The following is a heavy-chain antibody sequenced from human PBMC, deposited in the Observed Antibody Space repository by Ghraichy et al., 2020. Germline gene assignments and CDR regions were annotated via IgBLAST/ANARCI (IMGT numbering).Heavy chain of an antibody. CDR1: GFTFSNYN. CDR3: RIHCTKTSCYTVDY. D-gene: IGHD2-2*02. V-gene: IGHV3-48*02. CDR2: ISSSSSII. J-gene: IGHJ4*02. Sequence: GGSLRLSCAASGFTFSNYNMNWVRQAPGKGLEWVSYISSSSSIIYYADSVKGRFTVSRDNAKNSLYLQLNSLRDEDTAVYYCRIHCTKTSCYTVDYLGQGTLVTVSS.